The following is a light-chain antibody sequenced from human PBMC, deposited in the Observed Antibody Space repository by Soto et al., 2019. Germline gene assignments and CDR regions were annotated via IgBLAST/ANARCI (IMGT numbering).Light chain of an antibody. CDR1: YSNIGSNT. CDR3: ASWDDSLSGYV. CDR2: STD. Sequence: QSVLTQPPSASGTPGQRVTISCSGSYSNIGSNTVNWYQHLPGTAPKLLIYSTDQRPSGVPDRFSGSKSGTSASLAISGLQSDDEADYYCASWDDSLSGYVFGTGTKLTVL. J-gene: IGLJ1*01. V-gene: IGLV1-44*01.